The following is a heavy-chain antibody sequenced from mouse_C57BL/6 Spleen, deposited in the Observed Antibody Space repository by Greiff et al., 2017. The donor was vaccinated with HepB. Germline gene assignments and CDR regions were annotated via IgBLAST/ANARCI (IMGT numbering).Heavy chain of an antibody. J-gene: IGHJ2*01. V-gene: IGHV5-17*01. D-gene: IGHD2-1*01. CDR1: GFTFSDYG. Sequence: DVMLVESGGGLVKPGGSLKLSCAASGFTFSDYGMHWVRQAPEKGLEWVAYISSGSSTIYYADTVKGRFTISRDNAKNALFLQMTSLRSEDTAMYYCARNGNYPYLGQGTTLTVSS. CDR2: ISSGSSTI. CDR3: ARNGNYPY.